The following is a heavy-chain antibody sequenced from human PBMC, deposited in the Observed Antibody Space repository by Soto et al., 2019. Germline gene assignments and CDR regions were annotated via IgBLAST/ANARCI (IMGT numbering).Heavy chain of an antibody. CDR1: EFTFSSYG. Sequence: GGSLRLSCAASEFTFSSYGMHWVRQAPGKGLEWVAVISYDGSNKYYADSVKGRFTISRDNSKNTLYLQMNSLRAEDTAVYYCAKADKFGVVTLTWYYYMDVWGKGTTVTVSS. J-gene: IGHJ6*03. D-gene: IGHD3-3*01. CDR3: AKADKFGVVTLTWYYYMDV. CDR2: ISYDGSNK. V-gene: IGHV3-30*18.